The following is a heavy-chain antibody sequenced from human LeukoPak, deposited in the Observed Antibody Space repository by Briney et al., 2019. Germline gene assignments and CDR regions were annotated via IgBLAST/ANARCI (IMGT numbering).Heavy chain of an antibody. CDR1: GYTFTGYY. Sequence: ASVKVSCKASGYTFTGYYMHWVRQAPGQGLEWMGRINPNSGGTNYAQKFQGRVTMTRDTSISTAYMELIRLRSDDTAVYYCAIDSSGYYYFDYWGQVTLVTVSS. CDR2: INPNSGGT. D-gene: IGHD3-22*01. J-gene: IGHJ4*02. V-gene: IGHV1-2*06. CDR3: AIDSSGYYYFDY.